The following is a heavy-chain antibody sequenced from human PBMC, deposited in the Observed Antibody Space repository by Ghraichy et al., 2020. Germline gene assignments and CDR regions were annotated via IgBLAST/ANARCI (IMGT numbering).Heavy chain of an antibody. CDR1: GFTSSSSS. Sequence: GGSLRLSCAASGFTSSSSSMNWVRQAPGKGLEWVSSISSSSSYIYYADSVKGRFTISRDNAKNSLYLQMNSLRAEDTAVYYCARGNWNYGLSGFDYWGQGTLVTVSS. J-gene: IGHJ4*02. D-gene: IGHD1-7*01. CDR3: ARGNWNYGLSGFDY. CDR2: ISSSSSYI. V-gene: IGHV3-21*01.